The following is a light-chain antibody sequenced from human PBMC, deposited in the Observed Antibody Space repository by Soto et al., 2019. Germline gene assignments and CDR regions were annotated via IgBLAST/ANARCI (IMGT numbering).Light chain of an antibody. CDR3: SSYTSSSPYV. CDR1: SSDVGGYNY. CDR2: DVS. Sequence: HSALTQPASGSGSPGQSITISCPGTSSDVGGYNYVSWYQQHPGKAPKLMIYDVSNRPSGVSNRFSGSKSGNTASLTISGLQAEDEADYYCSSYTSSSPYVSGTGTKVTVL. J-gene: IGLJ1*01. V-gene: IGLV2-14*01.